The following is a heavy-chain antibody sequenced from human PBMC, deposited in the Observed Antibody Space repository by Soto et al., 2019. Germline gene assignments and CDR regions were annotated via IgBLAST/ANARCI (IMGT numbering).Heavy chain of an antibody. CDR1: GFTFSSYA. CDR3: AKDDCSGGSCYSNY. CDR2: ISAGGGTA. J-gene: IGHJ4*02. Sequence: GGSLRLSCAASGFTFSSYAMSWVRQAPGKGLEWVSGISAGGGTAYYADSVKGRLTISRDNDKNTLYLQMNSLRPEDTAVYYCAKDDCSGGSCYSNYWGRGTLVTVSS. D-gene: IGHD2-15*01. V-gene: IGHV3-23*01.